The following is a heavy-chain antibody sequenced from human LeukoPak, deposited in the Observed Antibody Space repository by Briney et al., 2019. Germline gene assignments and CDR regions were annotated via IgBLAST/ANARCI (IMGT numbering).Heavy chain of an antibody. J-gene: IGHJ5*02. CDR1: GGSISSGSYY. CDR2: IYTSGST. CDR3: ARQPPTLNHWFDP. V-gene: IGHV4-61*02. Sequence: PSETLSLTCTVSGGSISSGSYYWSWIRQPAGKGLEWIGRIYTSGSTNYNPSLKSRVTMSVDTSKNQFSLKLSSVTAADTAVYYCARQPPTLNHWFDPWGQGTLVTVSS. D-gene: IGHD1-14*01.